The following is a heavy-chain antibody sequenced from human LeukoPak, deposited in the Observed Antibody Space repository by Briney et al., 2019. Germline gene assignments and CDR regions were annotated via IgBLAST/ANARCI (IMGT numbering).Heavy chain of an antibody. CDR1: GDSFDNSYC. D-gene: IGHD5-24*01. V-gene: IGHV4-39*01. CDR2: IYSSQYT. Sequence: SETLSLSCTVSGDSFDNSYCWTWVRQPPGKRPEWIGTIYSSQYTYYRRSLRSRATISADTSSNLFSLKLISVTAADTAVYYCARGSDDYKLGNHWGHGTLVTVSS. CDR3: ARGSDDYKLGNH. J-gene: IGHJ5*02.